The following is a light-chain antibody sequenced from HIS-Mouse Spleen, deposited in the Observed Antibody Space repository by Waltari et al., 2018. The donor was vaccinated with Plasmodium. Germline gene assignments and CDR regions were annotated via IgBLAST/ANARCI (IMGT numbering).Light chain of an antibody. Sequence: QSVLTQPPSASGTPGQRVTISCSGSISSIGSNTVNWYQQLPGTAPKPLTYSNNQRPSGVPDRFSGSKSGTSASLAISGLQSEDEADYYCAAWDDSLNGVVFAGGTKLTVL. CDR3: AAWDDSLNGVV. J-gene: IGLJ2*01. CDR1: ISSIGSNT. CDR2: SNN. V-gene: IGLV1-44*01.